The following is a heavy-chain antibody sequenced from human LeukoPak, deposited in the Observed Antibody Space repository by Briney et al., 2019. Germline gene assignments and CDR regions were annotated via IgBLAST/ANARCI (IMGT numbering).Heavy chain of an antibody. CDR1: GFTFSRYS. CDR3: AREERDYGSGGDY. J-gene: IGHJ4*02. CDR2: ISSSSSYI. V-gene: IGHV3-21*01. D-gene: IGHD3-10*01. Sequence: GGSLRLSCAASGFTFSRYSMNWVRQAPGKGLEWVSSISSSSSYIYYAGSVKGRFTISRDNAKNSLYLQMNSLRAEDTAVYYCAREERDYGSGGDYWCQGTLVTVSS.